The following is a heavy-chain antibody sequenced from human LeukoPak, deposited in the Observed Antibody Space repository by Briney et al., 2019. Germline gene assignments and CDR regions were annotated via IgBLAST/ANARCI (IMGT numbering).Heavy chain of an antibody. J-gene: IGHJ4*02. CDR3: ARDVVVVAATSNGFDY. D-gene: IGHD2-15*01. CDR2: ISAYNGNT. CDR1: GYTFTSYG. Sequence: ASVKVSCKASGYTFTSYGISWVRQAPGQGLEWMGWISAYNGNTNYAQKLQGRVTMTTDTSTSTAYMELSRLRSDDTAVYYCARDVVVVAATSNGFDYWGQGTLVTVSS. V-gene: IGHV1-18*01.